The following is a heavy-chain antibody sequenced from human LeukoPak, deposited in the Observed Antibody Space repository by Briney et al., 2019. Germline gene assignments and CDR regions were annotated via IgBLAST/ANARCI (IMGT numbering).Heavy chain of an antibody. V-gene: IGHV3-74*01. D-gene: IGHD4-17*01. CDR3: ARGCYGDYVCLDY. CDR2: INSDGSST. Sequence: SGGSLRLSCAASGFTFNNYWMHWVRQAPGKGLVWVSRINSDGSSTNYADSVKGRFTISRDNAKNTLYLQMNSLRAEDTAVYYCARGCYGDYVCLDYWGQGTLVTVSS. J-gene: IGHJ4*02. CDR1: GFTFNNYW.